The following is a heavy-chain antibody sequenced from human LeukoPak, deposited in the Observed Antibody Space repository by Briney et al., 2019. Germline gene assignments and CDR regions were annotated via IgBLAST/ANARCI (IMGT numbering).Heavy chain of an antibody. D-gene: IGHD6-13*01. J-gene: IGHJ3*02. V-gene: IGHV3-48*04. CDR2: ISSSSSSTI. CDR3: ARPGYSSSPGAFDI. Sequence: GGSLRLSCAASGFTFSSYSMNWVRQAPGKGLEWVSYISSSSSSTIYYADSVEGRFTISRDNAKNSLYLQMNSLRAEDTAVYYCARPGYSSSPGAFDIWGQGTMVTVSS. CDR1: GFTFSSYS.